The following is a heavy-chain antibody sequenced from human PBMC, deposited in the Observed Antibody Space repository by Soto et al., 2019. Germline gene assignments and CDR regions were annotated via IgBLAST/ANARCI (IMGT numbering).Heavy chain of an antibody. J-gene: IGHJ5*02. V-gene: IGHV2-5*02. D-gene: IGHD3-3*01. CDR2: IYWDDDK. Sequence: HITLKESGPTLVKPTQTLTLTCTFSGFSLTTSEAGVGWIRQPPGKALEWLGIIYWDDDKRYSPSLKNRHTISKDTAKTQVVLTMTNMDPVDTATYYCAHDHYDSRRGFDPWGQGTQVTVSS. CDR1: GFSLTTSEAG. CDR3: AHDHYDSRRGFDP.